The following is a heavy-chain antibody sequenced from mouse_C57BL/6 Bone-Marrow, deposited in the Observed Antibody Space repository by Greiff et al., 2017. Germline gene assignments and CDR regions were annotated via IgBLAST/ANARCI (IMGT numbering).Heavy chain of an antibody. J-gene: IGHJ2*01. CDR1: GFNIKDDY. Sequence: EVQLQQSGAELVRPGASVKLSCTASGFNIKDDYMHWVKQRPEQGLEWIGWLDPENGDTEYASKYQGKATITADTSSNTAYLQLRSLSSEDTAVYYCTFDYGNPMDYWGQGTTLTVSS. V-gene: IGHV14-4*01. CDR2: LDPENGDT. CDR3: TFDYGNPMDY. D-gene: IGHD2-1*01.